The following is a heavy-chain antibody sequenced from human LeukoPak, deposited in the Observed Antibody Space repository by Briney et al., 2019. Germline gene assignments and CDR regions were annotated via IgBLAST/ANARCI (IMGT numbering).Heavy chain of an antibody. J-gene: IGHJ4*02. V-gene: IGHV4-39*01. CDR3: ARGGRITMIFDY. Sequence: GSLRLSCAASGFTFSSYSLNWIRQPPGKGLEWIGSIYYSGSTYYNPSLKSRVTISVDTSKNQFSLKLSSVTAADTAVYYCARGGRITMIFDYWGQGTLVTVSS. D-gene: IGHD3-22*01. CDR2: IYYSGST. CDR1: GFTFSSYSLN.